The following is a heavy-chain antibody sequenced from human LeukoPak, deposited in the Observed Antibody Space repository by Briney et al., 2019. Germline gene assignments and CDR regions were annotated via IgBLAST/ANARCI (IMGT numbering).Heavy chain of an antibody. V-gene: IGHV3-13*01. CDR2: IGTAGDT. Sequence: GGSLRLSCAASGFTFSSYDMHWVRQATGKGLEWVSAIGTAGDTYYPGSVKGRFTISRENAKNSLYLQMNSLRAGDTAVYYCARAGTTPYAFDIWGQGTMVTVSS. CDR1: GFTFSSYD. CDR3: ARAGTTPYAFDI. J-gene: IGHJ3*02. D-gene: IGHD4-11*01.